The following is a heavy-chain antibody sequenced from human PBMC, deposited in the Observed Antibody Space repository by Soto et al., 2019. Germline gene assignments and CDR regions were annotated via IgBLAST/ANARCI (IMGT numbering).Heavy chain of an antibody. CDR3: ARGVYFNYYYYMDV. Sequence: SETLSLTCAVYGGSFSGYYWSWIRQPPGKGLEWIGEINHSGSTNYNPSLKSRVTISVDTSKNQFSLKLSSVTAADTAVYYCARGVYFNYYYYMDVWGKGTTVTVSS. J-gene: IGHJ6*03. CDR2: INHSGST. CDR1: GGSFSGYY. V-gene: IGHV4-34*01. D-gene: IGHD1-26*01.